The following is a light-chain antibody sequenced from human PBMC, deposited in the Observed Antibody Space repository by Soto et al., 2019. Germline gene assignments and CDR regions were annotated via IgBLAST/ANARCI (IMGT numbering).Light chain of an antibody. J-gene: IGKJ4*01. CDR3: MQTLQTPLT. Sequence: DIVMTQSPLSLPVTPGEPASLSCRSSQSLLHSNGYKYLDWYLQKPGQSPQLLIYLGSNRASGVPDRFSGSGSGTDFTLRISRVEAEDVGVYYCMQTLQTPLTFGGGTKVEIK. CDR2: LGS. V-gene: IGKV2-28*01. CDR1: QSLLHSNGYKY.